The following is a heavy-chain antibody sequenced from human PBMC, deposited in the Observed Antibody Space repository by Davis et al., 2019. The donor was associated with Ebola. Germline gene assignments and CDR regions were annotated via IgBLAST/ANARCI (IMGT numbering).Heavy chain of an antibody. Sequence: ASVKVSCKASGYTFNTYYIHWVRQAPGQGLEWMGWMNPNSGNTGYAQKFQGRVSMTRNTSISTAYMELSSLRSDDTAVYYCARERRLLRYFDWLSNYYYYYYMDVWGKGTTVTVSS. CDR2: MNPNSGNT. D-gene: IGHD3-9*01. V-gene: IGHV1-8*02. CDR1: GYTFNTYY. CDR3: ARERRLLRYFDWLSNYYYYYYMDV. J-gene: IGHJ6*03.